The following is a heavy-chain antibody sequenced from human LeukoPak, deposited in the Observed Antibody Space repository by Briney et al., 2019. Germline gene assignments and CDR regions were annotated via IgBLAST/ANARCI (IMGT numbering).Heavy chain of an antibody. D-gene: IGHD3-10*01. CDR3: ARGPFSNYSSGAFDI. J-gene: IGHJ3*02. CDR1: GGSISSYY. V-gene: IGHV4-59*01. Sequence: SETLSLTCTVSGGSISSYYWSWIRQPPGKGLEWIGYIYTSGSTNYNPSLKSRVTISVDTSKNQFSLKLSSVTAADTAVYFCARGPFSNYSSGAFDIWGKGTMVT. CDR2: IYTSGST.